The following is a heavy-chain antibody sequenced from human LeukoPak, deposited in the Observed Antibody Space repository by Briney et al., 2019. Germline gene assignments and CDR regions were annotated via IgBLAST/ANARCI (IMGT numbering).Heavy chain of an antibody. CDR1: GGTFISYA. D-gene: IGHD3-16*02. V-gene: IGHV1-69*05. CDR2: IIPIFGTA. CDR3: ARELVYDYVWGSYRTQLDY. Sequence: ASVKVSCKASGGTFISYAISWVRQAPGQGLEWMGGIIPIFGTANYAQKFQGRVTITTDQSTSTAYMELSSLRSEDTAVYYCARELVYDYVWGSYRTQLDYWGQGTLVSVSS. J-gene: IGHJ4*02.